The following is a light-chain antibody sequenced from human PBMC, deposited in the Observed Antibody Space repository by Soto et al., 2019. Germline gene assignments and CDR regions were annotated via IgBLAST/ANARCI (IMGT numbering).Light chain of an antibody. Sequence: DIQMTQSPSSVSASVGDRVTITCRASQGISTWLAWFQQKPGEAPRLLIYTASPVPSCVPSRFSGSRSWPDFTLPISSLQPEEFATYYCQQGDSFPLPFGGGTKVEIK. CDR2: TAS. J-gene: IGKJ4*01. CDR1: QGISTW. V-gene: IGKV1-12*01. CDR3: QQGDSFPLP.